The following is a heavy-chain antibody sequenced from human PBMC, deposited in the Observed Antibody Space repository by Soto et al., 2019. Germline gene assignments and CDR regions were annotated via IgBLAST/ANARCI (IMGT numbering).Heavy chain of an antibody. D-gene: IGHD3-10*01. J-gene: IGHJ6*02. CDR2: MNEAGGTT. V-gene: IGHV3-74*01. CDR1: GFTFSSYW. CDR3: ASDLSGRADV. Sequence: GGSLRLCCAASGFTFSSYWIHWVRQAPGKGLVWVSRMNEAGGTTDYADSVKGRFTISRDNAKNTLYLQMNSLRVEDTAVYYCASDLSGRADVWGQGITVTVSS.